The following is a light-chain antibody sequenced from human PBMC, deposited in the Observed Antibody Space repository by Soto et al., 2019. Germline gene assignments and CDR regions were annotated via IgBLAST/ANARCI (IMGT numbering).Light chain of an antibody. CDR3: SSYASTSTPVV. CDR2: DVS. Sequence: QSALTQPASVSGAPGQSITFSCTGTSSDVGGYNYVSWYQQHPGKAPKLMIYDVSRRPSGVSNRFSGSKSGNTASLTISGLQAEDEADYYCSSYASTSTPVVFGGGTKVTV. V-gene: IGLV2-14*03. J-gene: IGLJ2*01. CDR1: SSDVGGYNY.